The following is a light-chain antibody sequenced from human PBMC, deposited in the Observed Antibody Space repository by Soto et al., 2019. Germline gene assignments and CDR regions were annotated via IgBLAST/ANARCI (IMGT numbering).Light chain of an antibody. V-gene: IGLV2-14*01. J-gene: IGLJ1*01. CDR1: SSDVGSYNY. Sequence: QSALTQPASVSGSPGQSITISCTGTSSDVGSYNYVSWYQQHPGKAPKLMIYEVSNRPSGVSNRFSGSNSDNTASLTISGLQAEDEADYYCNSYTGGNPSYVFGTGTKVTVL. CDR2: EVS. CDR3: NSYTGGNPSYV.